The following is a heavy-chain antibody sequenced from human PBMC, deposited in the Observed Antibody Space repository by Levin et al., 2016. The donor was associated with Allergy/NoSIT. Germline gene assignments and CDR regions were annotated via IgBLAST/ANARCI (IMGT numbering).Heavy chain of an antibody. J-gene: IGHJ2*01. CDR1: GGSISNYY. V-gene: IGHV4-59*08. Sequence: SETLSLTCTVSGGSISNYYWSWIRQPPGKGLEWIGYIYYSGSTKXTPPLKSRVTISLDTSKSQFSLKLSSVTAADTAVYYCARPPDPGYYSDWYFDLWGRGTLVTVSS. CDR2: IYYSGST. D-gene: IGHD5-12*01. CDR3: ARPPDPGYYSDWYFDL.